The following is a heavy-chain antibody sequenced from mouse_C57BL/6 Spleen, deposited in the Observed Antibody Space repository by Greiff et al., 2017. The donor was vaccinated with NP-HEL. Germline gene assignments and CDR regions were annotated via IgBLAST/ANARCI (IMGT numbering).Heavy chain of an antibody. Sequence: EVQRVESGGGLVKPGGSLKLSCAASGFTFSSYAMSWVRQTPEKRLEWVATISDGGSYTYYPDNVKGRFTISRDNAKNNLYLQMSHLKSEDTAMYYCARGELGRSPGWYFDVWGTGTTVTVSS. D-gene: IGHD4-1*01. CDR1: GFTFSSYA. J-gene: IGHJ1*03. CDR3: ARGELGRSPGWYFDV. V-gene: IGHV5-4*01. CDR2: ISDGGSYT.